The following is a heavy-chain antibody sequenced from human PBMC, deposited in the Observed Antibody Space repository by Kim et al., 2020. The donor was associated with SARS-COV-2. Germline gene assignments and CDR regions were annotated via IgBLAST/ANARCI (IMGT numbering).Heavy chain of an antibody. D-gene: IGHD4-17*01. CDR3: ARGTRGTTVTTVDY. J-gene: IGHJ4*02. V-gene: IGHV4-31*03. CDR1: GGSISSGGHY. CDR2: LYYNGGA. Sequence: SETLSLTCSVSGGSISSGGHYWSWIRQHPGKGLEWIGYLYYNGGAYYDPSLRGRVTISADTSKNQFSLKVDSVTAADTAIYFCARGTRGTTVTTVDYWGQGTLVTVSS.